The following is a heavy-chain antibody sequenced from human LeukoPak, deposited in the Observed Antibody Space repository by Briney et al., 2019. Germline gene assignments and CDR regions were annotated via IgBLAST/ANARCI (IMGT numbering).Heavy chain of an antibody. CDR3: ASPRSYYDSSGYYIS. V-gene: IGHV4-61*01. Sequence: SETLSLTCTISGGSVSSGSYYWSWIRQPPGKGLEWIGYIYYSGSTNYNPSLKSRVTISVDTSKNQFSLKLSSVTAADTAVYYCASPRSYYDSSGYYISWGQGTLVTASS. J-gene: IGHJ5*02. D-gene: IGHD3-22*01. CDR2: IYYSGST. CDR1: GGSVSSGSYY.